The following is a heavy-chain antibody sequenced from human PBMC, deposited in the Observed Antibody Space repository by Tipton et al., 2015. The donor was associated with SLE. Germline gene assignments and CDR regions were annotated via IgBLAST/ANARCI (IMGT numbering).Heavy chain of an antibody. CDR3: ARDGGGYSSSWYYYYYYMDV. J-gene: IGHJ6*03. D-gene: IGHD6-13*01. CDR2: INHSGGT. V-gene: IGHV4-34*01. CDR1: GGSFNGFY. Sequence: LRLSCAVYGGSFNGFYWNWIRQSPGKGLEWIGEINHSGGTNYNPSIKSRVTISVDTSKNQFSLKLNSVTAADTAVYYCARDGGGYSSSWYYYYYYMDVWGKGTTVTVSS.